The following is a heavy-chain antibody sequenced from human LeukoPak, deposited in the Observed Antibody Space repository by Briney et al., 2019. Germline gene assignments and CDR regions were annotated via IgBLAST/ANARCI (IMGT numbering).Heavy chain of an antibody. Sequence: GGSLRLSCRTSGFAFNNYAMNWVRQPPGKGLEWVSGISGFNTYYADSVNGRFTISRDNSKNVLYPQMNRLRVEDTAVYYCVKDVCTSPRCLLYSDSWGQGALVTVSS. CDR3: VKDVCTSPRCLLYSDS. CDR1: GFAFNNYA. CDR2: ISGFNT. V-gene: IGHV3-23*01. J-gene: IGHJ4*02. D-gene: IGHD2-2*01.